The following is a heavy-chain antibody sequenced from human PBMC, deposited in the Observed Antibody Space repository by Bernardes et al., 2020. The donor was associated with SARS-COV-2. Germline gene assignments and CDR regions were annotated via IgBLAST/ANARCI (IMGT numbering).Heavy chain of an antibody. V-gene: IGHV4-59*01. J-gene: IGHJ4*02. CDR1: NDSISSYY. CDR3: ARDPGEYNNYGNYFDY. CDR2: ISYTGDA. Sequence: SETLSLICTVSNDSISSYYWSWIRQPPGKGLEWIGYISYTGDANYNPSLKSRITISVDTSKNQFSLKLSSVTAADTAVYYCARDPGEYNNYGNYFDYWGQGTLVTVSS. D-gene: IGHD4-17*01.